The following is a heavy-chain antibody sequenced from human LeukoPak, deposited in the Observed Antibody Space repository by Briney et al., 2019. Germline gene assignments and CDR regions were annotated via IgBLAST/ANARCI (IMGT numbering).Heavy chain of an antibody. CDR3: AGGTRDSGLK. CDR1: GFTFSSYS. V-gene: IGHV3-48*04. J-gene: IGHJ4*02. Sequence: GGSLRLSCAASGFTFSSYSMNWVRQAPGKGLEWVSYISSSSSTIYYADSVKGRFTISRDNAKNSLYLQMNSLRAEDTAVYYCAGGTRDSGLKWGPGTSVTVSS. CDR2: ISSSSSTI. D-gene: IGHD6-19*01.